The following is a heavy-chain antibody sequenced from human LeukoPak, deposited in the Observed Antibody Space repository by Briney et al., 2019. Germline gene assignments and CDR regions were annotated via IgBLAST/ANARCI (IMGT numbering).Heavy chain of an antibody. CDR1: GGSFSGYY. D-gene: IGHD1-1*01. CDR3: AREARGMTTNAHDAFDI. J-gene: IGHJ3*02. V-gene: IGHV4-34*09. CDR2: IYHSGTT. Sequence: SETLSLTCAVYGGSFSGYYWSWIRQYPGKGLEWIGYIYHSGTTYYNPSLRGRLTISVDTSKNHFSLKLTSLTAADTAVYYCAREARGMTTNAHDAFDIWGQGTMVTVSS.